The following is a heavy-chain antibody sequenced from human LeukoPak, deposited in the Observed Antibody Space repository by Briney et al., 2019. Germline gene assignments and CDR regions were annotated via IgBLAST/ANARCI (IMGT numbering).Heavy chain of an antibody. Sequence: ASGTLTFTAAGSTFTSYGISWVRQAPGQGLGWMGWFSAYNGNTNYAQKLQGRVTMTTDTSTSTAYMELRSLRSDDTAVYYCARDYGSGWANWFDPWGEGTLVTVSS. V-gene: IGHV1-18*01. CDR3: ARDYGSGWANWFDP. CDR1: GSTFTSYG. D-gene: IGHD6-19*01. CDR2: FSAYNGNT. J-gene: IGHJ5*02.